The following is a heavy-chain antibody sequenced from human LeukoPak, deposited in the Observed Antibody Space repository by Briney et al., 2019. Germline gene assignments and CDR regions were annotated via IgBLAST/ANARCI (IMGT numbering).Heavy chain of an antibody. J-gene: IGHJ4*02. D-gene: IGHD2-2*01. CDR3: ARDGCSSTSCYFRGVDY. Sequence: GGSLRLSCAASGFTFSTYSMNWVRQAPGKGLEWVSYISSSSNTIYYADSVKGRFTISRDNAKSSLYLQMNSLRDEDTAMYYCARDGCSSTSCYFRGVDYWGQGTLVTVSS. V-gene: IGHV3-48*02. CDR1: GFTFSTYS. CDR2: ISSSSNTI.